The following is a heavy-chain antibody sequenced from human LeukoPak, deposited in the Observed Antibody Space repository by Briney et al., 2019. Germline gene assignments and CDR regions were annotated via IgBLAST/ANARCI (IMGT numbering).Heavy chain of an antibody. CDR2: IYYSGST. Sequence: NPSETLSLTCTVSGGSISSSSYYWGWIRQPPGKGLEWIGSIYYSGSTYYNPSLKSRVTISVDTSKNQFSLKLSSVTAADTAVYYCARHGAMVRTHPYYFDYWGQGTLVTVSS. CDR3: ARHGAMVRTHPYYFDY. J-gene: IGHJ4*02. D-gene: IGHD3-10*01. CDR1: GGSISSSSYY. V-gene: IGHV4-39*01.